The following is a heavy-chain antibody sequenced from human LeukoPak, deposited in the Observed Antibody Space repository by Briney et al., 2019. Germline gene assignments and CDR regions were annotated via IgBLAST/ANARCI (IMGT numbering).Heavy chain of an antibody. V-gene: IGHV1-46*01. D-gene: IGHD5-24*01. Sequence: ASVKVSCKASGYSFTSYYMHWVRQAPGQGLEWMGFINPSGSSAAYAQKFQGRLTMTRDMFTSTDYMELTSLTSDDTAVYYCARPQEEDGYNYNWAFDYWGQGTLVTVSS. CDR1: GYSFTSYY. CDR3: ARPQEEDGYNYNWAFDY. J-gene: IGHJ4*02. CDR2: INPSGSSA.